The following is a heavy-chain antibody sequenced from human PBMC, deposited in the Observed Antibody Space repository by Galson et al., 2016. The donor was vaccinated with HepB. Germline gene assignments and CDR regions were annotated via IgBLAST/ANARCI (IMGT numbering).Heavy chain of an antibody. V-gene: IGHV1-69*04. Sequence: SVKVSCKASGGTFSNYAISWVRQAPGQGLEWVGRIIPILDIANYAQRFQGRVTITADKSTSTAYMELRSLRSEDTAVYYCARGLGSGWFGVLNYWGQGTLITVSS. J-gene: IGHJ4*02. CDR2: IIPILDIA. CDR1: GGTFSNYA. CDR3: ARGLGSGWFGVLNY. D-gene: IGHD6-19*01.